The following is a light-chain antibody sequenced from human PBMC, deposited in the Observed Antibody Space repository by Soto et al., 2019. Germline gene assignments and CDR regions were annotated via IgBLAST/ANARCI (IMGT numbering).Light chain of an antibody. CDR2: DAS. J-gene: IGKJ4*01. CDR1: QSVSSSS. V-gene: IGKV3D-20*02. CDR3: QQHNKWPLT. Sequence: EIVLTQSPGILSLSPGERATLSCRASQSVSSSSLAWYQQKPGQAPRLLIYDASSRATGIPDRFSGSGSGTEFTLTISSLQSEDSAVYYCQQHNKWPLTFGGGTRVEIK.